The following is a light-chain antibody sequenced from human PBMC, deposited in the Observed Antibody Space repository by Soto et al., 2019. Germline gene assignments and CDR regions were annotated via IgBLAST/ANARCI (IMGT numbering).Light chain of an antibody. Sequence: EIVLTQSPGTLSLSPGERATLSCRASQSVGSRYIAWYQQTPGQAPRLVIHSASTRATGIPARFSGSGSGTEFTLTISSLQSEDFVVYYCQQYNTWPWTFGQGTKVDIK. CDR3: QQYNTWPWT. J-gene: IGKJ1*01. CDR2: SAS. CDR1: QSVGSR. V-gene: IGKV3-15*01.